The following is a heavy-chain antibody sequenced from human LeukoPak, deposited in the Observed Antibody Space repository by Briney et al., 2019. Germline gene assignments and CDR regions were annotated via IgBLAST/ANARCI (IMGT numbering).Heavy chain of an antibody. CDR1: GFTFSSYG. V-gene: IGHV3-30*03. CDR2: ISYDGRNK. Sequence: GRSLRLSCAASGFTFSSYGMHWVRQAPGKGLEWVAVISYDGRNKYYADSVKGRFTISRDNSKNTLYLQMNSLRAEDTAVYYCARQGAGRNAYFGYWGQGTLVTVSS. D-gene: IGHD6-19*01. J-gene: IGHJ4*02. CDR3: ARQGAGRNAYFGY.